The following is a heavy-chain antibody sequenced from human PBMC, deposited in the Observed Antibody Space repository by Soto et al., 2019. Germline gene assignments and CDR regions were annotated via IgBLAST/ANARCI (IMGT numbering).Heavy chain of an antibody. CDR2: INPSGGST. CDR1: GYTFTSYY. Sequence: ASLKVSCKASGYTFTSYYMHWVRQAPGQGLEWMGIINPSGGSTSYAQKFQGRVTMTRDTSTSTVYMELSSLRSEDTAVYYCAGGSGSYYSNYYYYYYMDVWGKGTTVTVSS. V-gene: IGHV1-46*01. CDR3: AGGSGSYYSNYYYYYYMDV. D-gene: IGHD3-10*01. J-gene: IGHJ6*03.